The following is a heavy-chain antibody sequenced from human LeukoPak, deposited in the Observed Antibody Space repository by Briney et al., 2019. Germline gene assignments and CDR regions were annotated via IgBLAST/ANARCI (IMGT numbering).Heavy chain of an antibody. CDR2: ISWNSGSI. Sequence: PGRSLRLSCAASGFTFDDYAMHWVRQAPGKGLEWVSGISWNSGSIGYADSVKGRFTISRDNAKNSLYLQMNSLRAEDTALYYCAKDSRILSYYIDVWGKGTTVTVSS. CDR3: AKDSRILSYYIDV. J-gene: IGHJ6*03. D-gene: IGHD2-15*01. CDR1: GFTFDDYA. V-gene: IGHV3-9*01.